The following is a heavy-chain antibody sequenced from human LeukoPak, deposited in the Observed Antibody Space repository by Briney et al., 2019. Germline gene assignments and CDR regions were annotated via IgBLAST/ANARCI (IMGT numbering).Heavy chain of an antibody. CDR3: AGEYCSGGSCLQGFDY. CDR2: INPNSGDT. J-gene: IGHJ4*02. V-gene: IGHV1-2*02. CDR1: GYTFTDYY. Sequence: ASVKVSCKASGYTFTDYYMHWVRQAPGQGLEWMGWINPNSGDTNHAQNFQGRVTLTRDTSISTAYMELSSLRSDDSAVYYCAGEYCSGGSCLQGFDYWGQGTLVTVSS. D-gene: IGHD2-15*01.